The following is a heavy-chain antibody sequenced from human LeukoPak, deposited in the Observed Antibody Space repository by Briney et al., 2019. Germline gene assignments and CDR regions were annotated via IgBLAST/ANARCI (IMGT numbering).Heavy chain of an antibody. CDR3: AKDYGPKQLVFFDS. V-gene: IGHV3-23*01. CDR2: ISENGGTT. CDR1: GFTFSSYA. Sequence: GRSLRLSCAASGFTFSSYAFSWVRQAPGKGLEWVSGISENGGTTFYADSVKGRFTITRDNSKNTLYVQVNSLRGEDTAVYYCAKDYGPKQLVFFDSWGQGTLVTVSS. D-gene: IGHD6-13*01. J-gene: IGHJ4*02.